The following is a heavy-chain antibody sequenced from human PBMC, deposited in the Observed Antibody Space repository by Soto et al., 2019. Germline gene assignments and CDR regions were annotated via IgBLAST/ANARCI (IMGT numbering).Heavy chain of an antibody. V-gene: IGHV3-74*03. CDR1: GFTVSRYG. CDR2: IRSDVTSTK. Sequence: GGSLRLSCAASGFTVSRYGMHWVRQAPGKGLVWVSGIRSDVTSTKYAGFTNYADFVEGRFTISRDNAKNTLYLEMNSLRVEDTAVYFCARGNMMRGIMIRSYNWFDSWGLGTLVTVSS. D-gene: IGHD3-10*01. J-gene: IGHJ5*01. CDR3: ARGNMMRGIMIRSYNWFDS.